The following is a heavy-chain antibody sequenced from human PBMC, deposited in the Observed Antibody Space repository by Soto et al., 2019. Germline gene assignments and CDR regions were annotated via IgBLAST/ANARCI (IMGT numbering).Heavy chain of an antibody. Sequence: SETLSLTCTVSGGSISSYYWSWIRQPPGKGLEWIGYIYYSGSTNYNPSLKSRVTISVDTSKNQFSLKLSSVTAADTAVYYCARDRGSYSSSWSEYNWFDPWGQGTLVTVSS. CDR2: IYYSGST. D-gene: IGHD6-13*01. CDR3: ARDRGSYSSSWSEYNWFDP. V-gene: IGHV4-59*01. CDR1: GGSISSYY. J-gene: IGHJ5*02.